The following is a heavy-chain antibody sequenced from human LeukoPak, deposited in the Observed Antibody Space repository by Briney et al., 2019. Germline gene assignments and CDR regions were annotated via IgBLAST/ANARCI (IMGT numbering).Heavy chain of an antibody. Sequence: PGGSLRLSCAASGFTSDDYGMSWVRQVPGKGLEWVSGIHRNGGRTSYAASVKGRFTISRGNAKNSLYLQMNSLRVEDTGIYHCTRGNSNFDYWGQGTLVTVSS. D-gene: IGHD1-7*01. CDR2: IHRNGGRT. CDR1: GFTSDDYG. V-gene: IGHV3-20*01. J-gene: IGHJ4*02. CDR3: TRGNSNFDY.